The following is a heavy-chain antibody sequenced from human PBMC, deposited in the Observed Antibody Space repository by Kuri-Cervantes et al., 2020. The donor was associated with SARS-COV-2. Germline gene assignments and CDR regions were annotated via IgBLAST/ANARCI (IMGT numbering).Heavy chain of an antibody. Sequence: ASVKVSCKASGYTSTSYEINWVRQATGKGLEWMGWMNPHSGNTGYAQKFQGRVTMTKNTSINTAYMELNSLRSEDTAVYYCARGSTLGWLDPWGQGTLVTVSS. V-gene: IGHV1-8*01. CDR3: ARGSTLGWLDP. CDR2: MNPHSGNT. D-gene: IGHD7-27*01. CDR1: GYTSTSYE. J-gene: IGHJ5*02.